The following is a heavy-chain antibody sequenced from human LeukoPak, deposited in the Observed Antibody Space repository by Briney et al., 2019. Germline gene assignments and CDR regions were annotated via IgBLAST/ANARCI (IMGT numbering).Heavy chain of an antibody. J-gene: IGHJ3*02. Sequence: SETLSLTCAVYGGSFSGYYWSWIRQPPGKGLEWIGEINHSGSTNYNPSLKSRVTISVDTSKNQFSLKLSSVTAADTAVYYCARGGTVYYYDSSGYYHPDIWGQGTMVTVSS. CDR1: GGSFSGYY. CDR2: INHSGST. D-gene: IGHD3-22*01. CDR3: ARGGTVYYYDSSGYYHPDI. V-gene: IGHV4-34*01.